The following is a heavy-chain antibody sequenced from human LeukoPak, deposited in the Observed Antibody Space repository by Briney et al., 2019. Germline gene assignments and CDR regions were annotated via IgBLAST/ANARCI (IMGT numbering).Heavy chain of an antibody. J-gene: IGHJ4*02. V-gene: IGHV3-33*03. CDR1: GFTFRNFA. Sequence: GRSLRLSCAASGFTFRNFAMHWVRQAPGKGLEWVSVIWYDGSNKYYADSVKGRFTISRDNSEHTLYLQMNGLRVEDTAVYYCAKGSFALGSGCSDWGQGTLVTVSS. CDR3: AKGSFALGSGCSD. CDR2: IWYDGSNK. D-gene: IGHD3-10*01.